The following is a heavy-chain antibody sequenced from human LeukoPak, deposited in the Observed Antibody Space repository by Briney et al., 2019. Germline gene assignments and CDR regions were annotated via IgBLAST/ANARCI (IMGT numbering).Heavy chain of an antibody. J-gene: IGHJ6*03. V-gene: IGHV1-69*05. CDR1: GGTFSSYA. Sequence: EASVKVSCKASGGTFSSYAISWVRQAPGQGLEWMGGIIPIFGTANYAQKFQGRVTITTDESTSTAYMELSSLRSEDTAVYYCARRDYYYYYMDVWGKGTTVTVPS. CDR2: IIPIFGTA. CDR3: ARRDYYYYYMDV.